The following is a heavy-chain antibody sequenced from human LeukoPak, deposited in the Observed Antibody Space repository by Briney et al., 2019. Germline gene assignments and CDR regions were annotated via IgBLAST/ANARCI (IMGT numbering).Heavy chain of an antibody. D-gene: IGHD2-15*01. V-gene: IGHV3-21*01. CDR3: ARLISGALTGTESGGAFDV. Sequence: PGGSLRLSCAASGFSFNIYSMSWIRQSPGKGLEWVSSISSRSTNIHYADSLKGRFTISRDNAKNSLFLQMNNPRAEDTAVYYCARLISGALTGTESGGAFDVWGQGTKVTVS. CDR2: ISSRSTNI. J-gene: IGHJ3*01. CDR1: GFSFNIYS.